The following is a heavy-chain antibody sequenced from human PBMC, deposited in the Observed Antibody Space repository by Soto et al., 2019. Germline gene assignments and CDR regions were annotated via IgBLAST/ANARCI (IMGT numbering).Heavy chain of an antibody. CDR2: IIPIFGTA. D-gene: IGHD2-2*01. V-gene: IGHV1-69*13. CDR3: ARAGGYIVLVSAGIHPEKHSMHV. Sequence: ASVKVSCKASGGTFSSYAISWVRQAPGQGLEWMGGIIPIFGTANYAQKFQGGVTITADESTSTAYMELSSLRSEDTAVYYCARAGGYIVLVSAGIHPEKHSMHVRGQGDTVTVSS. CDR1: GGTFSSYA. J-gene: IGHJ6*02.